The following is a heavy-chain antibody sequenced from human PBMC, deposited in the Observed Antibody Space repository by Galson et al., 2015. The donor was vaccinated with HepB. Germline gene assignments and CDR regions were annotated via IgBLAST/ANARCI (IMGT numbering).Heavy chain of an antibody. Sequence: SLRLSCAASGFTFSSSGMHGVRQAPGKGLEWVAVISYDGSNKYYADSVKGRFTISRDNSKNTLYLQMNSLRAEDTAVYYCAKEQFTMIVVDDAFDIWGQGTMVTVSS. CDR3: AKEQFTMIVVDDAFDI. D-gene: IGHD3-22*01. CDR1: GFTFSSSG. CDR2: ISYDGSNK. V-gene: IGHV3-30*18. J-gene: IGHJ3*02.